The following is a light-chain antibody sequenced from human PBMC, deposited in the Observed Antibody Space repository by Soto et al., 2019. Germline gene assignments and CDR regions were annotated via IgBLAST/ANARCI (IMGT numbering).Light chain of an antibody. V-gene: IGKV2-28*01. CDR2: LGS. Sequence: DIVMTQSPLSLPVTPGEPASISCRSIQSLLHSNGYTYLDWYLQKPGQSPXLLIYLGSNRASGVPDRFSGSGSGTDFTLKIRRVEAEDVGVYYCMQPLQSWTFGQGTKVDIK. J-gene: IGKJ1*01. CDR1: QSLLHSNGYTY. CDR3: MQPLQSWT.